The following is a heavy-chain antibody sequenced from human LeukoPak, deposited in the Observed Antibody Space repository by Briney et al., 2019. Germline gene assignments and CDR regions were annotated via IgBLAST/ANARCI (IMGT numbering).Heavy chain of an antibody. CDR3: ARDNCSGVSCYSTNWFDP. CDR1: SGSISSYY. Sequence: PSETLSLTCTVSSGSISSYYWSWIRQPPGKGLEWIGYIYYSGSTNYNPSLKSRVTISVDTSKNQFSLKLSSVTPADTAVYYCARDNCSGVSCYSTNWFDPWGQGTLVTVSS. V-gene: IGHV4-59*01. D-gene: IGHD2-15*01. CDR2: IYYSGST. J-gene: IGHJ5*02.